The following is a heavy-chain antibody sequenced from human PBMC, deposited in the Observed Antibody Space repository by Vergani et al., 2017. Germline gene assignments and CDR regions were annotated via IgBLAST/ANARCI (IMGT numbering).Heavy chain of an antibody. J-gene: IGHJ3*01. Sequence: QVQLQESGPGLVKPPQTLSLTSTVSGASTNNDFYYCHWIRQPAGKGLEWIGRIYVSGITDYNSSLKSRVSMSVDTSQNQFSLTLTSVTAADTAVDYCARDNKQLLPRAVYLWGQGTMVTVSS. CDR3: ARDNKQLLPRAVYL. V-gene: IGHV4-61*02. D-gene: IGHD4-23*01. CDR1: GASTNNDFYY. CDR2: IYVSGIT.